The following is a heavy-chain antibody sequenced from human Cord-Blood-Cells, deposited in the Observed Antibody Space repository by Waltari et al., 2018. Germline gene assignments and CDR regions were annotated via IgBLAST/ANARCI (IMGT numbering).Heavy chain of an antibody. CDR1: GGSFSGYS. D-gene: IGHD4-17*01. CDR3: ARGLLVYGGRYYYYGMDV. V-gene: IGHV4-34*01. J-gene: IGHJ6*02. CDR2: SNHSVST. Sequence: QVQLQQRGAGLVKPSETLSLTCGGSGGSFSGYSRGWIRQPPGKGVEWIGESNHSVSTNYNPSLKRRVTISVDTSTNQFSLKLSSVTAADTAVYYCARGLLVYGGRYYYYGMDVWGQGTTVTVSS.